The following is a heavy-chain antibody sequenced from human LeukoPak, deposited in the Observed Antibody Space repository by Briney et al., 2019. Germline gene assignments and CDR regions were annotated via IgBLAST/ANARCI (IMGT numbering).Heavy chain of an antibody. Sequence: GGSLRLSCAASGFTFSDYDMNWVRQAPGKGLEWVSSISSSSIYVSYADSVKGRFTISRDNAKNTLSLQMNSLRAEDTAVYYCARHGYTYGLDYWGQGTLVTVSS. D-gene: IGHD5-18*01. CDR2: ISSSSIYV. CDR3: ARHGYTYGLDY. J-gene: IGHJ4*02. CDR1: GFTFSDYD. V-gene: IGHV3-21*01.